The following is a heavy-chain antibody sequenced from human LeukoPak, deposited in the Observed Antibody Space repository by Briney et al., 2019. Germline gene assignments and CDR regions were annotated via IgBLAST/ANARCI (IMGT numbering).Heavy chain of an antibody. J-gene: IGHJ6*03. Sequence: GGPLRLSCAASGFTFSSYWMSWVRQAPGEGLEWVANIKQDGGETFDVDSVKDRFTISRDNAKNSLYLQMNSLRAEDTAIYYCAKDVEDYYGSGSHMDVWGKGITVTISS. CDR3: AKDVEDYYGSGSHMDV. V-gene: IGHV3-7*01. CDR2: IKQDGGET. D-gene: IGHD3-10*01. CDR1: GFTFSSYW.